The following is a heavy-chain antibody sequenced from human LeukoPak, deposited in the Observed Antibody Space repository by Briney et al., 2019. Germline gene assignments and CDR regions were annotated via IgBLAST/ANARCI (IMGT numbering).Heavy chain of an antibody. J-gene: IGHJ6*03. Sequence: GSLRLSCAASGFTFSGSAMHWVRQASGKGLEWVGRIRSKANSYATAYAASVKGRFTISRDDSKNTAYLQMNSLKTEDTAVYYCARDPSAYPIKDYYYYHMDVWGKGTTVTVSS. V-gene: IGHV3-73*01. CDR3: ARDPSAYPIKDYYYYHMDV. D-gene: IGHD5-12*01. CDR2: IRSKANSYAT. CDR1: GFTFSGSA.